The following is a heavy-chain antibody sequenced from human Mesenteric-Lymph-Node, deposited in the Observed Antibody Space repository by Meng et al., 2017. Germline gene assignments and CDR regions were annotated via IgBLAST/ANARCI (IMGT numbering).Heavy chain of an antibody. J-gene: IGHJ4*02. CDR1: GGSISSSY. D-gene: IGHD5-18*01. Sequence: SETLSLTCIVSGGSISSSYWTWIRQPPGKGLEWIGYMYYSGNTNYNPSLKIRVTMSLDTSKNLFSLNLASVTAADTAMYYCARRYSYGYYFEQWGQGALVTVSS. CDR3: ARRYSYGYYFEQ. V-gene: IGHV4-59*01. CDR2: MYYSGNT.